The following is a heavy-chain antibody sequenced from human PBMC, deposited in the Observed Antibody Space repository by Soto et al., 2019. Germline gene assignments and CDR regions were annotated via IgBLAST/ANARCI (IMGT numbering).Heavy chain of an antibody. CDR3: ARHRQYYDTSGYLQAWDY. D-gene: IGHD3-22*01. V-gene: IGHV4-39*01. Sequence: LSETLSLTCSVSGGSISSSPYYWGWIRQPPGKGLEWLGTIYYSGTTSYNPSLKSRVIISVDTSNNQLFLKLRSVTAADTAVYYCARHRQYYDTSGYLQAWDYWGQGTLVTVSS. J-gene: IGHJ4*02. CDR1: GGSISSSPYY. CDR2: IYYSGTT.